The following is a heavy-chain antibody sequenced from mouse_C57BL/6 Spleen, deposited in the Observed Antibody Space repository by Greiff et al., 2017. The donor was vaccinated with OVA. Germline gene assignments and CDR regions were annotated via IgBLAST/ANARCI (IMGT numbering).Heavy chain of an antibody. CDR2: IRNKANNHAT. D-gene: IGHD1-1*01. J-gene: IGHJ2*01. CDR1: GFTFSDAW. V-gene: IGHV6-6*01. CDR3: TRHADYGSSYDY. Sequence: DVQLVESGGGLVQPGGSMKLSCAASGFTFSDAWMDWVRQSPEKGLEWVAEIRNKANNHATYYAESVKGRFTISRDDSKSSVYLQMNSLRAEDTGIYYCTRHADYGSSYDYWGQGTTLTVSS.